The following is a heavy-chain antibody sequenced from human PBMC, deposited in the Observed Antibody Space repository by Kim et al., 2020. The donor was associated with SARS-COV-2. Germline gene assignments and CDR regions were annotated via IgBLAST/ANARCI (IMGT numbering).Heavy chain of an antibody. V-gene: IGHV1-18*01. CDR3: ARALDYVWGSYGAYFDY. D-gene: IGHD3-16*01. Sequence: ASVKVSCKASGYTFTSYGISWVRQAPGQGLEWMGWISAYNGNTNYAQKLQGRVTMTTDTSTSTAYMELRSLRSDDTAVYYCARALDYVWGSYGAYFDYWGQGTLVTVSS. CDR2: ISAYNGNT. CDR1: GYTFTSYG. J-gene: IGHJ4*02.